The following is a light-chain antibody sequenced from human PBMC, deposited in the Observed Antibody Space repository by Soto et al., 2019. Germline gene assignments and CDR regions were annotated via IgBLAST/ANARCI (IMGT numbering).Light chain of an antibody. V-gene: IGLV2-23*02. CDR3: CSYAGSSTHVV. J-gene: IGLJ2*01. CDR1: SSDVGSYNL. Sequence: QPVLTQPASVSGSPGQSITISCTGTSSDVGSYNLVAWYQQHPNKAPKLMIYEVTKRPSGVSNRFSGSKSGNTASLTISGLQAEDEADYYCCSYAGSSTHVVFGGGTKLTVL. CDR2: EVT.